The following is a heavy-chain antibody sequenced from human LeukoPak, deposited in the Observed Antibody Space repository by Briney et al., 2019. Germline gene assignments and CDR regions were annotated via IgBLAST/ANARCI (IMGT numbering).Heavy chain of an antibody. CDR3: ASPGGAVPAAINAFDI. V-gene: IGHV3-53*01. J-gene: IGHJ3*02. Sequence: GGSLRLSCAASGFTVSSNYMSWVRQAPGKGLEWVSVIYSGGSTYYADSVKGRFTISRDNSKNTLYLQMNSLRAEDTAVYYCASPGGAVPAAINAFDIWGQGTMVTVSS. D-gene: IGHD2-2*02. CDR2: IYSGGST. CDR1: GFTVSSNY.